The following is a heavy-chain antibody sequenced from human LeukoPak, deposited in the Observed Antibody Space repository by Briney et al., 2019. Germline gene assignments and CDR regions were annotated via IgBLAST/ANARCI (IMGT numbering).Heavy chain of an antibody. CDR3: ARDDPYYDYVWGSYDY. V-gene: IGHV3-30-3*01. CDR1: GFTLSSYA. Sequence: PGGSLRLSCAASGFTLSSYAMHWVRQAPGKGLEWVAVISYDGSNKYYADSVKGRFTISRDNAKNSLYLQMNSLRAEDTAVYYCARDDPYYDYVWGSYDYWGQGTLVTVSS. D-gene: IGHD3-16*01. J-gene: IGHJ4*02. CDR2: ISYDGSNK.